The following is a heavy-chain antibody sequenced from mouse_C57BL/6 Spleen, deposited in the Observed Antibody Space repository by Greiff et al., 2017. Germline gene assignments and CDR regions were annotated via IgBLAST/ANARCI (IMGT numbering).Heavy chain of an antibody. J-gene: IGHJ4*01. CDR1: GYTFTSYW. V-gene: IGHV1-61*01. CDR2: IYPSDSET. Sequence: QVQLQQPGAELVRPGSSVKLSCKASGYTFTSYWMDWVKQRPGQGLEWIGNIYPSDSETHYNQKFKDKATLTVDKSSSTAYMQLSSLTSEDSAVYYCAREERWLGAMDYWGQGTSVTVSS. CDR3: AREERWLGAMDY. D-gene: IGHD2-3*01.